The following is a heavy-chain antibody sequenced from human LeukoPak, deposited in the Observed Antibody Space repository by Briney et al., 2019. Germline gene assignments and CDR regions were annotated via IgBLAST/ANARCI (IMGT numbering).Heavy chain of an antibody. D-gene: IGHD4-23*01. Sequence: PSETLSLTCTVSGGSISSYYWSWIRQPPGKGLEWIGYIYYSGSTNYNPSLKSRVTISVDTSKSQFSLKLSSVTAADTAVYYCARLHPYGLRWSAAHWFDPWGQGTLVTVSS. CDR3: ARLHPYGLRWSAAHWFDP. CDR1: GGSISSYY. CDR2: IYYSGST. J-gene: IGHJ5*02. V-gene: IGHV4-59*08.